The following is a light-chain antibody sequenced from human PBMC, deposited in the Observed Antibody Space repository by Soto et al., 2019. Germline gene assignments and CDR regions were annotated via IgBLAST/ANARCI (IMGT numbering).Light chain of an antibody. J-gene: IGLJ2*01. Sequence: QAVVTQEPSLAVSPGGTVTLTCASSAGAVTSSSYPGWFQQKPGQAPRPLIHSATVKHSWTPARFSGSLLGGKAPLTLSGGRPGDGSGYYCLLYLMGGQGAFGGGTKLTAL. CDR1: AGAVTSSSY. CDR3: LLYLMGGQGA. V-gene: IGLV7-43*01. CDR2: SAT.